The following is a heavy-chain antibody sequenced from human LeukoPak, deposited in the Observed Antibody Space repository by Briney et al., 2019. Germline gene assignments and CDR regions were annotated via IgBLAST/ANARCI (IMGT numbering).Heavy chain of an antibody. CDR3: ERDTVRTTVAGGPEY. CDR1: GYTFTSYD. CDR2: MNPNSGNT. Sequence: ASVKVSCKASGYTFTSYDINWVRQATGQGLEWMGWMNPNSGNTGYAQKFQGRVTMTTDTSTNTAYMDLGSLRSDDTAVYYCERDTVRTTVAGGPEYWGQGTLVTVSS. J-gene: IGHJ4*02. V-gene: IGHV1-8*01. D-gene: IGHD6-19*01.